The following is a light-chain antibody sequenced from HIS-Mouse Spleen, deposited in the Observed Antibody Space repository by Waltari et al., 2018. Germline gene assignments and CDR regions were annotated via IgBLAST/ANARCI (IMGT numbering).Light chain of an antibody. CDR1: SSDVGSYNL. V-gene: IGLV2-23*03. CDR2: EGS. Sequence: QSALTQPASVSGSPGQSITISCTGTSSDVGSYNLVSWYQQHPGNAPKLMIDEGSKRPSGFSNRFSGSKSGNTASLTISGLQAEDEADYYCCSYAGSSTFVFGTGTKVTVL. J-gene: IGLJ1*01. CDR3: CSYAGSSTFV.